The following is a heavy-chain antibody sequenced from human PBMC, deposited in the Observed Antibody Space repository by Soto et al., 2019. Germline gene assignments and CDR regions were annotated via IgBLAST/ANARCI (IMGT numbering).Heavy chain of an antibody. CDR3: ARDNPESASSNYFDY. CDR2: IFHTGST. CDR1: DGSISGSN. V-gene: IGHV4-59*01. Sequence: SETLSLTCAVYDGSISGSNWAWIRQPPGEGLEWIGYIFHTGSTNYNPSLKSRVIMSVETSKNQFSLELSSVTAADTAVYYCARDNPESASSNYFDYWGQGTLVTVSS. J-gene: IGHJ4*02. D-gene: IGHD3-16*01.